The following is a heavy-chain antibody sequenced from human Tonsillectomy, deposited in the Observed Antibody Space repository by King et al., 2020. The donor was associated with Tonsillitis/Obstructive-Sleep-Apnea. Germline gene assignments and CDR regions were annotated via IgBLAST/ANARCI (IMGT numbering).Heavy chain of an antibody. J-gene: IGHJ4*02. CDR1: GFTFSGAW. Sequence: VQLVESGGGLVKPGGSLRLSCAASGFTFSGAWMTWVRQAPGKGLEWVGRIKSKTDGGTKDYAAPGKGRFTITSDDSKKTLYLQTNSLTTEDTAVYYCTRSSSSTHWGQGTLVTVSS. D-gene: IGHD6-6*01. CDR2: IKSKTDGGTK. CDR3: TRSSSSTH. V-gene: IGHV3-15*01.